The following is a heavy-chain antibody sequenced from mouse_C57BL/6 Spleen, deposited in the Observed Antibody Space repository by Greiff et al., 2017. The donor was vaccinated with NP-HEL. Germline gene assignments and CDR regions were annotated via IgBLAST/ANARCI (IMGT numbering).Heavy chain of an antibody. Sequence: QVQLKESGPGLVAPSQSLSITCTVSGFSLPSYALSWVLQPPGKGLAWLGVIWTGGGTNYNSALKSRLSISKDNSKSQVFLKMNSLQTDDTARYYCARYYYGSSYWYFDVWGTGTTVTVSS. CDR3: ARYYYGSSYWYFDV. V-gene: IGHV2-9-1*01. CDR1: GFSLPSYA. J-gene: IGHJ1*03. D-gene: IGHD1-1*01. CDR2: IWTGGGT.